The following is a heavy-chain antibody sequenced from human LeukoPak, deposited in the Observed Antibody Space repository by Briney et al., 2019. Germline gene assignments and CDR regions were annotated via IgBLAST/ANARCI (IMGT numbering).Heavy chain of an antibody. J-gene: IGHJ3*02. CDR2: IKQDGSKK. CDR1: GFTFSNYW. Sequence: GGSLRLSCAASGFTFSNYWMSWVRQAPGKGLEWVANIKQDGSKKYYVNSVKGRFTISRDDAKSSLYLQMNSLRAEDTAVYYCASLGVVPAAMAAFDIWGQGTMVTVSS. D-gene: IGHD2-2*01. CDR3: ASLGVVPAAMAAFDI. V-gene: IGHV3-7*01.